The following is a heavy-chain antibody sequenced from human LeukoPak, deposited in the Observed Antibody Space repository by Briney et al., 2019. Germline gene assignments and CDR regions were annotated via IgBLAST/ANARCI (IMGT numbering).Heavy chain of an antibody. CDR2: ISSSSSTI. CDR1: GFTFSSYS. J-gene: IGHJ6*03. Sequence: GGYLRLSCAASGFTFSSYSMNWVRQVPGKGLEWVSYISSSSSTIYYADSVKGRFTISRDNAKNSLYLQMNSLRAEDTAVYYCARGSGYYYYMDVWGKGTTVTVSS. CDR3: ARGSGYYYYMDV. V-gene: IGHV3-48*04.